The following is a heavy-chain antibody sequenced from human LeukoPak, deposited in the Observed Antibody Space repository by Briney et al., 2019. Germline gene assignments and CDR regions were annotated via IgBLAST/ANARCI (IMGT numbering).Heavy chain of an antibody. Sequence: ASVKVSCKASGYTFTGYYMHWVRQAPGQGLEWMGRINPNSGGTNYAQKFQGRVTMTRDTSISTAYMELSRLRSDDTAVYFCAKGNGDSCYSAHDYWGQGTLVAVSS. CDR3: AKGNGDSCYSAHDY. V-gene: IGHV1-2*06. CDR2: INPNSGGT. D-gene: IGHD2-15*01. CDR1: GYTFTGYY. J-gene: IGHJ4*02.